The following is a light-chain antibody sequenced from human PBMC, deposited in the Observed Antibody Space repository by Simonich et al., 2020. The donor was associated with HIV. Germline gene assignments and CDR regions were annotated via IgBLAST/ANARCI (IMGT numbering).Light chain of an antibody. CDR3: GTWDSSLSAL. J-gene: IGLJ2*01. V-gene: IGLV1-51*01. CDR2: DTK. Sequence: QSVFTQPPSVSAAPGQKVTISCSGSSSNIGNKYVSCYQHLPGTAPRLLIYDTKKRPAGIPDRFSGSKSGTSATLGITGLQTGDEADYYCGTWDSSLSALFGGGTKLTVL. CDR1: SSNIGNKY.